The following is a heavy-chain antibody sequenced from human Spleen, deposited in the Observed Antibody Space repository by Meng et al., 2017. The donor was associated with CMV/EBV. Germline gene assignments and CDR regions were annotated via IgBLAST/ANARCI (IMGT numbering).Heavy chain of an antibody. D-gene: IGHD6-6*01. CDR2: INSNTGAT. CDR3: ERVGGWIGSSSVFGWFDP. CDR1: GYSFNDYY. Sequence: QLVQAGIRVKIPGASVKVSCKGSGYSFNDYYIHWVRQAPGQGLEWMGLINSNTGATKYAQKFQNRITMTRDTSISTVYMELTTLSSDDTAVYYCERVGGWIGSSSVFGWFDPWGQGTLVTVSS. V-gene: IGHV1-2*02. J-gene: IGHJ5*02.